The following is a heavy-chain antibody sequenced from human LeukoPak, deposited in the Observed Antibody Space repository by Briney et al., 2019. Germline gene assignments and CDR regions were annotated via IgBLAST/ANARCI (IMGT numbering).Heavy chain of an antibody. J-gene: IGHJ3*01. V-gene: IGHV4-39*01. CDR2: LYYGGST. D-gene: IGHD3-22*01. CDR3: AKARVRYSDSSGLYAFGF. CDR1: GGSISSASSF. Sequence: SETLSLTCTVSGGSISSASSFWGWIRQPPGKGLEWIGTLYYGGSTYYNASLKSRVTMSGDTSRNQFSLRLDSVNAADTAVYYCAKARVRYSDSSGLYAFGFWGRGTMVTVSS.